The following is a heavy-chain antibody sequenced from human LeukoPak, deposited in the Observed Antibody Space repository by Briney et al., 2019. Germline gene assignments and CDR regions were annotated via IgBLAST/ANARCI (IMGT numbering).Heavy chain of an antibody. D-gene: IGHD1-26*01. Sequence: GGSLRLSCAASGFTFSSYNMNWVRQAPGKGLEWVAVIWHDGSNKYYADSVKGRFTISRDNSKNTLYLQMNSLRAEDTAVYYCASGGNYYYYGMDVWGQGTTVTVSS. J-gene: IGHJ6*02. CDR1: GFTFSSYN. CDR2: IWHDGSNK. V-gene: IGHV3-33*08. CDR3: ASGGNYYYYGMDV.